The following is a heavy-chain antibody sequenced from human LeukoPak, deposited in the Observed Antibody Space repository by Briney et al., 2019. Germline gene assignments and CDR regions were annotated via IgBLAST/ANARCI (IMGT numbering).Heavy chain of an antibody. CDR3: AREADILPAARAFDI. J-gene: IGHJ3*02. Sequence: GGSRRLSCAASGFTFSKYAMHWVRQAQGKGLEYVSGMSSNGGSTDYGNSVKGRFTISRDNSKNILYLQMGSLRGEDMAVYYCAREADILPAARAFDICGQGTMVTVSS. CDR1: GFTFSKYA. V-gene: IGHV3-64*01. D-gene: IGHD2-2*01. CDR2: MSSNGGST.